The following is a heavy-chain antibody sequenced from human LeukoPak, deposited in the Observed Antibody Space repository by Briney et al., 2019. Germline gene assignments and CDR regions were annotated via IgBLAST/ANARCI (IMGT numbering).Heavy chain of an antibody. D-gene: IGHD4-23*01. Sequence: SGGSLRLSCAASGFTFSDYYMSWIRQAPGKGLEWVSYISSSGSTIYYADSVKGRFTISRDNAKNSLYLQMNSLRAEDTAVYYCSGYTAVVPLDYWGQGTLVTVSS. J-gene: IGHJ4*02. CDR1: GFTFSDYY. CDR3: SGYTAVVPLDY. V-gene: IGHV3-11*01. CDR2: ISSSGSTI.